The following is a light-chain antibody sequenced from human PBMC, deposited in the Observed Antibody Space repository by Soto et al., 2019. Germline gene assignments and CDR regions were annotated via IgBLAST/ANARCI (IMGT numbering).Light chain of an antibody. CDR1: QSVYSTY. V-gene: IGKV3-20*01. J-gene: IGKJ1*01. CDR2: GSS. CDR3: QQYGSSPST. Sequence: EIVLTQSPGTLSLSPGDTATLSCRASQSVYSTYLAWYQHKVGQAPRLLIYGSSTRATGIPDRFSGSGSGTDFTLTIRSLEPEDFAVYYCQQYGSSPSTFGQGTKVEVK.